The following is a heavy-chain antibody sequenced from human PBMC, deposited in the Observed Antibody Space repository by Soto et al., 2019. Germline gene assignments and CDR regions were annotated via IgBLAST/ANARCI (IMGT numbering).Heavy chain of an antibody. CDR1: GFTVSTYG. V-gene: IGHV3-33*01. J-gene: IGHJ4*02. D-gene: IGHD3-22*01. CDR2: MWFDGKHQ. Sequence: PGGSLRLSCAASGFTVSTYGMHWVRQAPGKGLEWVAVMWFDGKHQYYADSVKGRFTISRDNSKNTLYLQMNSLRADDTALYYCARWTYYDSSGYYYVFDYWGQGTLVTVSS. CDR3: ARWTYYDSSGYYYVFDY.